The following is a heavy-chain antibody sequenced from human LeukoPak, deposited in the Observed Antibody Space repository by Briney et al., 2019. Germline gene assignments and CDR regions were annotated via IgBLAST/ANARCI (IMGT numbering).Heavy chain of an antibody. CDR1: GFTFSSYG. J-gene: IGHJ4*02. CDR2: IWYGGSNK. CDR3: ASGDSSWPDY. V-gene: IGHV3-33*01. Sequence: GGSLRLSCAASGFTFSSYGMHWVRQAPGKGLEWVAVIWYGGSNKYYADSVKGRFTISRDNSKNTLYLQMNSLRAEDTAVYYCASGDSSWPDYWGQGTLVTVSS. D-gene: IGHD6-13*01.